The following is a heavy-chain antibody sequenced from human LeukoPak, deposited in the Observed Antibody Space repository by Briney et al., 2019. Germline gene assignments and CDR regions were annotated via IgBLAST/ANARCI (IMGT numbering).Heavy chain of an antibody. CDR1: GFTFSSYG. Sequence: GGSLRLSCAASGFTFSSYGMTWVRQAPGKRLEWVSGISGSGDNTHNADFVKGRFSISRDNSKNTLYLQMNSLRAEDTAVYYCAKIAETSGIYGQGYDYWGQGTLVTVSS. CDR3: AKIAETSGIYGQGYDY. CDR2: ISGSGDNT. D-gene: IGHD1-26*01. J-gene: IGHJ4*02. V-gene: IGHV3-23*01.